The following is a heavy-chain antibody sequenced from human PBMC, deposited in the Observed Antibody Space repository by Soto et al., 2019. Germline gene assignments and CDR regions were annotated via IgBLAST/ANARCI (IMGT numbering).Heavy chain of an antibody. Sequence: EVQVLESGGGLVQPGGSLRLPCAATGFTFSDFAMSWVRQAPGKGLEWVSRIYGGGNGPHYADSVKGRVTISRDNSKNTLYLQMNSLRAEYTAVYYCAKMEGMDPWAYSFDYWGQGTLVTVSS. CDR2: IYGGGNGP. V-gene: IGHV3-23*01. CDR1: GFTFSDFA. D-gene: IGHD2-2*03. J-gene: IGHJ4*02. CDR3: AKMEGMDPWAYSFDY.